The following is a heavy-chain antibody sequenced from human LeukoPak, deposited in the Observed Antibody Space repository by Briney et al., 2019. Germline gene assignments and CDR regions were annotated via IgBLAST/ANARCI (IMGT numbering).Heavy chain of an antibody. J-gene: IGHJ4*02. CDR3: ATWGDGYYYDSSGYYSYFDY. CDR1: GYTLTELS. D-gene: IGHD3-22*01. V-gene: IGHV1-24*01. Sequence: VASVKVSCKVSGYTLTELSMHWVRQAPGKGLEWMGGFDPEDGETIYAQKFQGRVTMTEDTSTDTAYTELSRMRSEDTAVYYCATWGDGYYYDSSGYYSYFDYWGQGTLVTVSS. CDR2: FDPEDGET.